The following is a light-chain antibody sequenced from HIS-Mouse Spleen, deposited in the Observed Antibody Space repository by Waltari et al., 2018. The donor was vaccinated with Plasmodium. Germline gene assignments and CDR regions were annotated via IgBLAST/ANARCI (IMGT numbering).Light chain of an antibody. V-gene: IGLV2-14*01. CDR3: SSYTSSSPWV. CDR2: EVS. J-gene: IGLJ3*02. Sequence: QSALTQPASVSGSPGQSITISCTGTSSDVGGYNYVSWYQQHPGKAPKLMIYEVSNRPSGVSKRVSGSKSGNTASLTISGLQAEDEADYYCSSYTSSSPWVFGGGTKLTVL. CDR1: SSDVGGYNY.